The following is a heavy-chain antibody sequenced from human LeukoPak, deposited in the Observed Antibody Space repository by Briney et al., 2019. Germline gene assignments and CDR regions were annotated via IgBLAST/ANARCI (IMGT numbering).Heavy chain of an antibody. D-gene: IGHD3-3*02. CDR1: GFTFSSYS. CDR3: AKEEIRHFDFDC. V-gene: IGHV3-23*01. Sequence: PGGSLRLSCAASGFTFSSYSMNWVRQAPGKGLEWVSGIGGSGADTSYADSVKGRFTIARDNSKNTLYLQMNSLRAEDTAVYYCAKEEIRHFDFDCWGQGTLVTVSS. CDR2: IGGSGADT. J-gene: IGHJ4*02.